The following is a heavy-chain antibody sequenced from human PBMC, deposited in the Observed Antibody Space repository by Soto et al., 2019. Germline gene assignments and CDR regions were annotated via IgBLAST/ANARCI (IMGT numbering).Heavy chain of an antibody. CDR1: GGTFSNAT. V-gene: IGHV1-69*05. J-gene: IGHJ6*02. CDR2: IMPLFRTA. CDR3: ARDKYMAQSGGNYYYIVDV. D-gene: IGHD5-18*01. Sequence: QVQVVQSGAEMKKPGSSVKVSCKTSGGTFSNATISWVRQAPGQVLEWMVGIMPLFRTADYARKFQVRVTITSDESATTAYLALSSVRYEDTAVYYCARDKYMAQSGGNYYYIVDVWGHGTPGTVTS.